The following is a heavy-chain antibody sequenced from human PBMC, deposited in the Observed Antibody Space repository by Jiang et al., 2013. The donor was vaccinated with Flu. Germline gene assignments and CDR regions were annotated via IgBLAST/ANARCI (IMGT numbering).Heavy chain of an antibody. J-gene: IGHJ4*02. CDR3: VRGDYDFVWGTPDFDD. CDR1: GYTFPDSY. V-gene: IGHV1-2*02. D-gene: IGHD3-16*01. CDR2: INPKSGGT. Sequence: SGAEVKKPGASVKVSCKTSGYTFPDSYMHWVRQAPGQGLEWMGWINPKSGGTNYAQKFQGRVTMTRDTSISTAYMELSRLRSDDTAVYYCVRGDYDFVWGTPDFDDWGPGEPWSPSPQ.